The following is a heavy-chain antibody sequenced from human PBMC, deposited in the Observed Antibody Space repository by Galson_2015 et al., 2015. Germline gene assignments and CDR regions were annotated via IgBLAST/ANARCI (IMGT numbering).Heavy chain of an antibody. D-gene: IGHD3-22*01. CDR1: GFTFSDYY. CDR2: ISSSSSYT. V-gene: IGHV3-11*06. CDR3: ARDGTPQTYYYDSSGYPHFDY. J-gene: IGHJ4*02. Sequence: SLRLSCAASGFTFSDYYMSWIRQAPGKGLEWVSYISSSSSYTNYADSVKGRFTISRDNSKNTLYLQMNSLRAEDTAVYYCARDGTPQTYYYDSSGYPHFDYWGQGTLVTVSS.